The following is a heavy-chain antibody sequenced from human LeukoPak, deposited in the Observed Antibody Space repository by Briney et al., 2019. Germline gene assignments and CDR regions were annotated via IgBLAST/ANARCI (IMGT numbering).Heavy chain of an antibody. D-gene: IGHD3-22*01. V-gene: IGHV3-23*01. CDR2: ISNDGGGT. Sequence: PGGSLRLSCAASGFIFNNYCLIWVRQAPGKGLEWVSAISNDGGGTNYADFVKGRFTISRDNSKNTLFLQMNSLRAEDTALYYCAKGSSGYFVDLWGQGTLVTVSS. J-gene: IGHJ5*02. CDR1: GFIFNNYC. CDR3: AKGSSGYFVDL.